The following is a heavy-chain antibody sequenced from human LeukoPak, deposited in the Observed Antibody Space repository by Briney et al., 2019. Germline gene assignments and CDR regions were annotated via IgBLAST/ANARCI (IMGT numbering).Heavy chain of an antibody. CDR3: ARDVPPITMVRGVVKYYYGMDV. D-gene: IGHD3-10*01. J-gene: IGHJ6*02. CDR2: INPNSGGT. Sequence: APVKVSCKASGYTFTGYYMHWVRQAPGQGLEWMGWINPNSGGTNYAQKFQGRVTMTRDTSISTAYMELSRLRSDDTAVYYCARDVPPITMVRGVVKYYYGMDVWGQGTTVTVSS. V-gene: IGHV1-2*02. CDR1: GYTFTGYY.